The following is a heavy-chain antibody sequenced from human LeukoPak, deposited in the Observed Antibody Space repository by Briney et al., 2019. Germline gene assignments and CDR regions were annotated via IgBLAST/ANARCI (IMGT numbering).Heavy chain of an antibody. D-gene: IGHD3-10*01. J-gene: IGHJ4*02. Sequence: SETLSLTCTVSGGSISSSSYYWGWIRQPPGKGLEWIGSIYYSGSTYYNPSLKSRVTISVDTSKNQFSLKLSSVTAAGTAVYYCARQTYGSGRFFSYYFDYWGQGTLVTVSS. CDR3: ARQTYGSGRFFSYYFDY. CDR1: GGSISSSSYY. CDR2: IYYSGST. V-gene: IGHV4-39*07.